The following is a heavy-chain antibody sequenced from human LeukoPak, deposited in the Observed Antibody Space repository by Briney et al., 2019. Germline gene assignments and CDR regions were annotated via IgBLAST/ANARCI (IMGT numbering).Heavy chain of an antibody. V-gene: IGHV3-43*02. CDR3: AKDGPQQYHFDY. CDR2: IRGDCGSI. Sequence: PGGSLRLSCAASGFSLDDYARHSVRQAPGKGLEWVYLIRGDCGSIYYADSVKGRFTISRDNSKNSLYLQMNSLRTEDTALYYCAKDGPQQYHFDYWGQGTLVTVSS. J-gene: IGHJ4*02. D-gene: IGHD2-2*01. CDR1: GFSLDDYA.